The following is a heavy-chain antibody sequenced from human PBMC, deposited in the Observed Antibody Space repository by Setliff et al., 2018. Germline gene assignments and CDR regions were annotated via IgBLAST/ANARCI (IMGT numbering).Heavy chain of an antibody. CDR3: ARDVVRGDDAFDI. D-gene: IGHD3-10*01. CDR1: GGSISSGDYY. V-gene: IGHV4-30-4*08. J-gene: IGHJ3*02. CDR2: IYYSGTT. Sequence: LSLTCTVSGGSISSGDYYWTWIRQPPGKGPEWIGYIYYSGTTYYSPSLKSRLTISVDTSKNQFSLKLSSVTAADTAVYYCARDVVRGDDAFDIWGQGTMVTVSS.